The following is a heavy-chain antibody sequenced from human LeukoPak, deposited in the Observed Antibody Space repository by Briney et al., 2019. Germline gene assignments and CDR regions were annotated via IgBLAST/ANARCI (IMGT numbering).Heavy chain of an antibody. CDR2: IYYSGST. J-gene: IGHJ6*02. CDR1: GGSISSYY. D-gene: IGHD6-13*01. CDR3: ARRGQQLEGCYYYGMDV. Sequence: PSETLSLTCTVSGGSISSYYWSWIRQPPGKGLEWIGYIYYSGSTNYNPSLKSRVTISVDTSKNQFSLKLSSVTAADTAVYYCARRGQQLEGCYYYGMDVWGQGTTVTVSS. V-gene: IGHV4-59*08.